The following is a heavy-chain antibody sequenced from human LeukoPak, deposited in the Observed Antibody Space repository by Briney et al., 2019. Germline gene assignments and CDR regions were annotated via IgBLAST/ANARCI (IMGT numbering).Heavy chain of an antibody. CDR3: ARDVRDYDILTGYFQHYYFDY. J-gene: IGHJ4*02. Sequence: ASVKVSCKASGYTFTSYYMHWVRQAPGQGLEWMGWINSNSGGTNYAQKFQGRVTMTRDTSISTAYMELSRLRSDDTAVYYCARDVRDYDILTGYFQHYYFDYWGQGTLVTVSS. CDR1: GYTFTSYY. D-gene: IGHD3-9*01. V-gene: IGHV1-2*02. CDR2: INSNSGGT.